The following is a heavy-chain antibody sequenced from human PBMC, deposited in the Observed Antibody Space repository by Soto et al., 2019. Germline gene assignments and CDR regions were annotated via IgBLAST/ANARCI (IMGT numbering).Heavy chain of an antibody. Sequence: SETLSLTCTVSGGSISSYYWSWIRQPPGKGLEWIGYIYYSGSTNYNPSLKSRVTISVDTPKNQFSLKLSSVTAADTAVYYCATSYGNAWYTYWGQGTQVPVSS. CDR3: ATSYGNAWYTY. D-gene: IGHD6-13*01. CDR1: GGSISSYY. CDR2: IYYSGST. J-gene: IGHJ4*02. V-gene: IGHV4-59*08.